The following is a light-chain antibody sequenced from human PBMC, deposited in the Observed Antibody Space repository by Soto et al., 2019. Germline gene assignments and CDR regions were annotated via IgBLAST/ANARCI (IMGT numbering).Light chain of an antibody. CDR2: DTN. J-gene: IGLJ3*02. Sequence: QAVVTQEPSLTVSPGGTVTLTCGSSTGAVATGHYPYWFQQMPGQAPRTLIYDTNNRHSWTPARFSGSLLGGKPALTLSGAQPEDEADYYCSLSYSGIRVFGGRTKLTVL. V-gene: IGLV7-46*01. CDR1: TGAVATGHY. CDR3: SLSYSGIRV.